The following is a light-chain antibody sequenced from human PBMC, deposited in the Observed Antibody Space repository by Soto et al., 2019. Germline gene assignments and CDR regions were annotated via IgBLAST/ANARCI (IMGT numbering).Light chain of an antibody. Sequence: QSVLTQPPSVSGAPGQRVTISCTGSSSNIGAGYDVHWYQQLPGRAPKLLIXGNTXRPSGVPDRFSXSKSGTSXSLAIXGXXXXXXADYYCLSFDSSLSVVFGGGTKLTVL. J-gene: IGLJ2*01. CDR3: LSFDSSLSVV. V-gene: IGLV1-40*01. CDR2: GNT. CDR1: SSNIGAGYD.